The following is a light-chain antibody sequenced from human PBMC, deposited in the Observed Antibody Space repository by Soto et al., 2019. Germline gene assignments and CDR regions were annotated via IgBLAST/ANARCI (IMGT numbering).Light chain of an antibody. V-gene: IGLV2-14*01. CDR3: GSYTIIGNVGGSV. J-gene: IGLJ1*01. Sequence: QSVLTQPVSVSGSPGQSITVLCTGTSRDVGGYDYVSWYQQYPGEAPKLIIFDVNDRPSGISDRFSGSKSGNTASLTISGLQAEDEADYYCGSYTIIGNVGGSVFGSGTKLTVL. CDR1: SRDVGGYDY. CDR2: DVN.